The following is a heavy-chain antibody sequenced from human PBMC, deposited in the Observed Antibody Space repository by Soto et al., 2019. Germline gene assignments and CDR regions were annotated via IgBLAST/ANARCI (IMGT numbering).Heavy chain of an antibody. D-gene: IGHD1-26*01. Sequence: ASVKVSCKASGYTFTSYYIHWVRQAPGQGLERMGIINPSGGSTSYAQKFQGRVTMTRDISTSTVYMELSSLRSEYTAVYYFAREGYSGLSYYFDYWSQGTLVTDSS. CDR1: GYTFTSYY. CDR2: INPSGGST. V-gene: IGHV1-46*01. J-gene: IGHJ4*02. CDR3: AREGYSGLSYYFDY.